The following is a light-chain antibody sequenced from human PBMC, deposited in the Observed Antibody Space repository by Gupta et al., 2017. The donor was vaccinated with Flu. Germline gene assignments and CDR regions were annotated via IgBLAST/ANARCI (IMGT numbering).Light chain of an antibody. V-gene: IGKV1-39*01. CDR1: QRISRY. Sequence: DSQMIQSPSSLSASVGDRVTITCRASQRISRYLNWYQQKAGKAPKLLIYAASSLQSGVPSRFSGSGSGTDFTLTIASLQPEDSATYYCKQSYSFLTFGGGTXVEIK. J-gene: IGKJ4*01. CDR2: AAS. CDR3: KQSYSFLT.